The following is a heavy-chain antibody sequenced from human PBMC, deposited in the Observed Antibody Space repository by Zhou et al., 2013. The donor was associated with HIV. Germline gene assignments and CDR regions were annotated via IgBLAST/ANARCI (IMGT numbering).Heavy chain of an antibody. J-gene: IGHJ6*03. CDR1: GYTFTGYY. D-gene: IGHD3-3*01. Sequence: QVQLVQSGAEVKKPGASVKVSCKASGYTFTGYYMHWVRQAPGQGLEWMGWINPNSGGTNYAQKFQGRVTMTRDTSISTAYMELSRLRSDDTAVYYCARGLRDFWSGYAPGDYYYMDVWGKGTTVTVSS. CDR2: INPNSGGT. CDR3: ARGLRDFWSGYAPGDYYYMDV. V-gene: IGHV1-2*02.